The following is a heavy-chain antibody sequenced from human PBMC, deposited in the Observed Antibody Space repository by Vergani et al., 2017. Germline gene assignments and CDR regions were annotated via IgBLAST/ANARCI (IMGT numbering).Heavy chain of an antibody. CDR3: ARSRIYYGAGSPDY. CDR1: GGSLSSGSYY. J-gene: IGHJ4*02. V-gene: IGHV4-31*03. Sequence: QVQLQESGPGLLKPSQTLSLTCPVSGGSLSSGSYYWSWVRQRPGKGLEWIGYIYNSGSTYYNPSLMSRVTISVDASKNQFSLKLSSVTAADTAVYYCARSRIYYGAGSPDYWGQGTLVTVSS. CDR2: IYNSGST. D-gene: IGHD3-10*01.